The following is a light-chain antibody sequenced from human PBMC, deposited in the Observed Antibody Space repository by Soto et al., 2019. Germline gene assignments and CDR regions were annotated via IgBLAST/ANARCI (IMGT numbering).Light chain of an antibody. CDR3: QELNTYPLT. CDR1: QGISSY. CDR2: AAS. Sequence: DIQLTQSPSFLSASVGDRVTITCRASQGISSYLAWYQQKPGKAPRLLIYAASTLQSGVPSRFGGSGSGTEFTLTIGSLQPEDVATYYCQELNTYPLTFGGGTKVEIK. V-gene: IGKV1-9*01. J-gene: IGKJ4*01.